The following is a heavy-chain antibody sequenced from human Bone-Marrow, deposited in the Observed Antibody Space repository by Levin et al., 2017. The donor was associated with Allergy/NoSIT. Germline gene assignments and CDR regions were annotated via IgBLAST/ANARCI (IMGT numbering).Heavy chain of an antibody. J-gene: IGHJ3*02. V-gene: IGHV4-39*07. CDR1: GGSISSSSYY. CDR2: IYYSGST. D-gene: IGHD1-26*01. CDR3: ARVGIVGAVDAFDS. Sequence: SETLSLTCTVSGGSISSSSYYWGWIRQPPGKGLEWIGSIYYSGSTYYNPSLKSRVTISVDTSKNQFSLKLSSVTAADTAVYYCARVGIVGAVDAFDSWGQGTMVTVSS.